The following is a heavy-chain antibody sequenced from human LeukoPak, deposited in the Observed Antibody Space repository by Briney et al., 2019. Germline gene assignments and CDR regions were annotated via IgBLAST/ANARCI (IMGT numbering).Heavy chain of an antibody. Sequence: GRSLRLFCAASGFTFTNYAISWVRQAPGKGLEWVSTLSGGGINTYYADSVKGRFTISRDTSSNTLYLQMNSLGAEDTAVYYWAKDSPHGTETYFGLDGWGQGTTVTVSS. CDR3: AKDSPHGTETYFGLDG. D-gene: IGHD1-14*01. V-gene: IGHV3-23*01. CDR2: LSGGGINT. CDR1: GFTFTNYA. J-gene: IGHJ6*02.